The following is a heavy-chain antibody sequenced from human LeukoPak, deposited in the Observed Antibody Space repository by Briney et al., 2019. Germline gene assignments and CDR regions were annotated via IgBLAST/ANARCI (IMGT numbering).Heavy chain of an antibody. CDR3: AKVPYYDILTGYYEVGGIYFDY. J-gene: IGHJ4*02. D-gene: IGHD3-9*01. Sequence: PGGSLRLSCAASGFTFSSYAMSWVRQAPGKGLEWVSAISGSGGSTYYADSVKGRFTISRDNSKNTLYLQMNSLRAEDTAVYYCAKVPYYDILTGYYEVGGIYFDYWGQGTLVTVSS. CDR2: ISGSGGST. V-gene: IGHV3-23*01. CDR1: GFTFSSYA.